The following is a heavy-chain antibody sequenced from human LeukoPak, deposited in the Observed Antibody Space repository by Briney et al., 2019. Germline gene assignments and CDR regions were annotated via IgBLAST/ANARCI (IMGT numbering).Heavy chain of an antibody. V-gene: IGHV4-61*08. CDR3: ARTQSQSGSYRYYYGY. D-gene: IGHD1-26*01. CDR1: GASVGSAGYH. J-gene: IGHJ4*02. Sequence: SETLSLTCSVSGASVGSAGYHWSWIRQPPGGGLEWVGYVYYVSSTNYNPSLKSRVTMSVDPSRNQFSLKLNSVAAADTAVYYCARTQSQSGSYRYYYGYWGQGTPVTVSS. CDR2: VYYVSST.